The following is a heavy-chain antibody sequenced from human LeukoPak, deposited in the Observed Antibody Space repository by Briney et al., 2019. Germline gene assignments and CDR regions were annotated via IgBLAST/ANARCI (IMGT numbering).Heavy chain of an antibody. D-gene: IGHD2-21*02. Sequence: GGSLRLSCAASGFTFSSYCMHWVRQAPGKGLEWVAVIWYDGSNKYYADSVKGRFTISRDNSKNTLYLQMNSLRAEDTAVYYCARGDGGDCLDYWGQGTLVTVSS. CDR1: GFTFSSYC. J-gene: IGHJ4*02. V-gene: IGHV3-33*01. CDR2: IWYDGSNK. CDR3: ARGDGGDCLDY.